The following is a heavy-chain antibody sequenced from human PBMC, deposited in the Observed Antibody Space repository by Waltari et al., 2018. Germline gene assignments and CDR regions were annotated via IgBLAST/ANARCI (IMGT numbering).Heavy chain of an antibody. J-gene: IGHJ3*02. CDR3: AKEQEAFDI. Sequence: QLQLVESGGGVVQPGKSLRRPCAASGFPMSSYFMHWVRQAPGKGLEWVAVVWSDGNEKYYGDSVKGRFTISRDNSKNIVYLQMNSLRAEDTAVYFCAKEQEAFDIWGQGTVVTVS. V-gene: IGHV3-33*06. CDR1: GFPMSSYF. CDR2: VWSDGNEK.